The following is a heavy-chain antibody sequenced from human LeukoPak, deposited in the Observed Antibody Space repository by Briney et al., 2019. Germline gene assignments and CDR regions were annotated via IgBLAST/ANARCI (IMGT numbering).Heavy chain of an antibody. CDR2: IYTSGST. V-gene: IGHV4-4*07. CDR1: GGSISSYY. CDR3: ASERGYSGYDYSPNFDY. D-gene: IGHD5-12*01. Sequence: SETLSLTCTVSGGSISSYYWSWIRQPAGKGLEWIGRIYTSGSTNYNPSLKSRVTISVDTSKNQFSLKLSSVTAADTAVYYCASERGYSGYDYSPNFDYWGQGTLVTVSS. J-gene: IGHJ4*02.